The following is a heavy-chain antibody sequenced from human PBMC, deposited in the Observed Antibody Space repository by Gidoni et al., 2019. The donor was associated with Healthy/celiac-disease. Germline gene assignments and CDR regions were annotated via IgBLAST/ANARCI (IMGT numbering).Heavy chain of an antibody. CDR3: ARDLTYYDILTGYSPYPPLL. J-gene: IGHJ4*02. D-gene: IGHD3-9*01. V-gene: IGHV1-69*06. CDR2: IIPIFGTA. Sequence: ISWVRQAPGQGLEWMGGIIPIFGTANYAQKFQGRVTITADKSTSTAYMELSSLRSEDTAVYYCARDLTYYDILTGYSPYPPLLWGQGTLVTVSS.